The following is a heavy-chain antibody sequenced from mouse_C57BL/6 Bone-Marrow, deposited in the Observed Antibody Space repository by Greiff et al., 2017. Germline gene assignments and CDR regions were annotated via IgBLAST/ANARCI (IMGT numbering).Heavy chain of an antibody. V-gene: IGHV1-64*01. CDR1: GYTFTSYW. D-gene: IGHD1-3*01. CDR3: ARGGYNGGFAY. Sequence: VKLQQPGAELVKPGASVKLSCKASGYTFTSYWMHWVKQRPGQGLEWIGMIHPNSGSTNYNEKFKSKATLTVDKSSSTAYMQLSSLTSEDSAVYYCARGGYNGGFAYWGQGTLVTVSA. CDR2: IHPNSGST. J-gene: IGHJ3*01.